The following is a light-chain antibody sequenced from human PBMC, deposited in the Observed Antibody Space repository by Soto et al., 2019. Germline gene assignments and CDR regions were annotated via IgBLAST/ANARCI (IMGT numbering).Light chain of an antibody. Sequence: QSVLTQPASVSGSPGQSFTISCTGTSSDVGNYIFVSWYRQHPVKAPKLMIYDINNRPSGASNRFSGSKSGNTASLTISGLEAEVEADYYCVSYTMSVSYVLATVTKV. V-gene: IGLV2-14*01. CDR2: DIN. CDR3: VSYTMSVSYV. CDR1: SSDVGNYIF. J-gene: IGLJ1*01.